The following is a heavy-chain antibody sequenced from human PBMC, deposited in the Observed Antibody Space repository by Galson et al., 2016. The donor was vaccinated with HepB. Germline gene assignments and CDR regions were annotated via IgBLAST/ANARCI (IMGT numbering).Heavy chain of an antibody. CDR1: GYSFTSYS. CDR3: ARVGPIFGVVPGGMDV. CDR2: IYPGDSDT. D-gene: IGHD3-3*01. V-gene: IGHV5-51*01. Sequence: QSGAEVKKPGESLKISCKGSGYSFTSYSIGWVRQMPGKGLEWMGIIYPGDSDTRYSPSFHGHVTISADKSTSTAYLQWSSLKASDTARYYCARVGPIFGVVPGGMDVWGQGTTVTVSS. J-gene: IGHJ6*02.